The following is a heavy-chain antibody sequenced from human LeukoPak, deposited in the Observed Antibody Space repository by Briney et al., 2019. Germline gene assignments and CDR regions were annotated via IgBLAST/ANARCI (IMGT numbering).Heavy chain of an antibody. J-gene: IGHJ5*02. V-gene: IGHV4-39*07. CDR3: ARDWIPLRWFDP. Sequence: SETLSLTCTVSGGSISSSSYYWGWIRQPSGKGLEWIGSTYYSGSTYYNPSLKSRVTISVDTSKNQFSLKLSSVTAADTAVYYCARDWIPLRWFDPWGQGTLVTVSS. CDR2: TYYSGST. CDR1: GGSISSSSYY. D-gene: IGHD2-2*03.